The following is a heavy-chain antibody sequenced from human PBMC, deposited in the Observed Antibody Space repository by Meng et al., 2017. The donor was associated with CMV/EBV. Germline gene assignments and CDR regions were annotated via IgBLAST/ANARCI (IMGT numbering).Heavy chain of an antibody. CDR3: ARKTGAASVATIRRPKRYYFDY. V-gene: IGHV4-34*01. Sequence: SETLSLTCAVYGGSFSGYYWSWIRQPPGKGLEWIGEINHSGSTNYNPSLKSRVTISVDTSKNQFSLKLSSVTAADTAVYYCARKTGAASVATIRRPKRYYFDYWGQGTLVTVSS. CDR2: INHSGST. CDR1: GGSFSGYY. J-gene: IGHJ4*02. D-gene: IGHD5-12*01.